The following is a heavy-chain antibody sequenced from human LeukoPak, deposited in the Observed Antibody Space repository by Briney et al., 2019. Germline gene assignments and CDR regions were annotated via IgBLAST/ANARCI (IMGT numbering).Heavy chain of an antibody. Sequence: ASVKVSCKASGGTFSSYAISWVRQAPGQGLEWMGGIIPIFGTANYAQKFQGRVTITADKSTSTAYMELSSLRSEDTAVYYCARDSGYYYDSSVRSGWFDPWGQGTLVTVSS. CDR1: GGTFSSYA. V-gene: IGHV1-69*06. J-gene: IGHJ5*02. CDR2: IIPIFGTA. D-gene: IGHD3-22*01. CDR3: ARDSGYYYDSSVRSGWFDP.